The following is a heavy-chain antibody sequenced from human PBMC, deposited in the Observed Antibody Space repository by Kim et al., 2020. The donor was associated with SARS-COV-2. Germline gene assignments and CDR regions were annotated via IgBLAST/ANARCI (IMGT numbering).Heavy chain of an antibody. J-gene: IGHJ6*02. V-gene: IGHV3-64D*06. Sequence: GGSLRLSCSASGFTFSSYAMHWVRQAPGKGLEYVSAISSNGGSTYYADSVKGRFTISRDNSKNTLYLQMSSLRAEDTAVYYCVKVGDSGYSSSWYGAYYYYYYGMDVWGQGTTVTVSS. CDR3: VKVGDSGYSSSWYGAYYYYYYGMDV. CDR2: ISSNGGST. D-gene: IGHD6-13*01. CDR1: GFTFSSYA.